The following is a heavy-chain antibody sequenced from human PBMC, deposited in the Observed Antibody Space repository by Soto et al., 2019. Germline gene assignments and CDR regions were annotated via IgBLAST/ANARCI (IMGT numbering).Heavy chain of an antibody. CDR3: AKPRTSSQWPPFDP. J-gene: IGHJ5*02. CDR1: GFRFSSYS. D-gene: IGHD6-19*01. CDR2: ISSDGSSS. V-gene: IGHV3-30*09. Sequence: QVKLVESGGGVVQSGGSRRLSCEASGFRFSSYSIHWVRQAPGKGLEWVAVISSDGSSSDFADSVKGRFAISRDNSRKTTVYLQMKNLRPDATAVYYCAKPRTSSQWPPFDPWCHGTLVSVSS.